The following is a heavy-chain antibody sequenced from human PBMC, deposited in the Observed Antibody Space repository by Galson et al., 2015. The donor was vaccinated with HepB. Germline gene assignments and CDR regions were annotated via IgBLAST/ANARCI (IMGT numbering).Heavy chain of an antibody. V-gene: IGHV4-31*03. CDR3: ARASPATIFGVVIRGAWFDP. CDR1: GGSISSGGYY. Sequence: TLSLTCTVSGGSISSGGYYWSWIRQHPGKGLEWIGYIYYSGSTYYNPSLKSRVTMSVDTSKNQFSLKLSSVTAADTAVYYCARASPATIFGVVIRGAWFDPWGQGTLVTVSS. J-gene: IGHJ5*02. CDR2: IYYSGST. D-gene: IGHD3-3*01.